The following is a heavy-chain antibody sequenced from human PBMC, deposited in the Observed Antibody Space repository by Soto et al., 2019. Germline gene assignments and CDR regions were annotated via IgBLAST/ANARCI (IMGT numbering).Heavy chain of an antibody. CDR2: IRGSGDTI. D-gene: IGHD3-22*01. Sequence: EVQLLESGGGLVQPGESLRLSCAASGFTFSSYAFSWVRQAPGKGLEWVSTIRGSGDTIYYADSVKGRFTISRDNSKNTLYLQMNSLRAEDTAVYYCAKARPLYYYDSSGYTFDYWGQGTLVTVSS. J-gene: IGHJ4*02. CDR3: AKARPLYYYDSSGYTFDY. V-gene: IGHV3-23*01. CDR1: GFTFSSYA.